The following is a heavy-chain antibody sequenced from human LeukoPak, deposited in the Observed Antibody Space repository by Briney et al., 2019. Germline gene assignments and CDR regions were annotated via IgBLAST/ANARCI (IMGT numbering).Heavy chain of an antibody. CDR3: AGGNRAYYFFDY. CDR1: GGSFSGYY. CDR2: INHSGST. D-gene: IGHD2-21*01. V-gene: IGHV4-34*01. J-gene: IGHJ4*02. Sequence: SETLSLTCAVYGGSFSGYYWSWIRQPPGKGLEWIGEINHSGSTYYNPSLKSRVTISVDTSKNQFSLKLSSVTAADTAVYYCAGGNRAYYFFDYWGQGTLVTVSS.